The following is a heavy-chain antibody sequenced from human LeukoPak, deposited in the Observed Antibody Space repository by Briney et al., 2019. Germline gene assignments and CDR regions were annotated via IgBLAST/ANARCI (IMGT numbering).Heavy chain of an antibody. CDR1: GFTFSSYA. Sequence: PGGSLRLSCAASGFTFSSYAMHWVHQAPGKGLEWVAVISYDGSNKYYAEFVKGRFTISRDNSKNTLYLQMNSLRSEDTAVYYCANSKVPRESCSATSCYAGFGAFDIWGHGTMVTVSS. V-gene: IGHV3-30-3*01. J-gene: IGHJ3*02. CDR3: ANSKVPRESCSATSCYAGFGAFDI. CDR2: ISYDGSNK. D-gene: IGHD2-2*01.